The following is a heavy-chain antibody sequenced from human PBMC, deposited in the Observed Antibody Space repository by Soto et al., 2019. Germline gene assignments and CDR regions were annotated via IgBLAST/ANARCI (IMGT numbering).Heavy chain of an antibody. V-gene: IGHV1-46*01. Sequence: ASVKVSCKASGYTFTAYFMHWVRQAPGQGLEWIGIINPRGGSTNYAQKFRGRVAMTWDTSTSTVYMDLSSLRSDDTAVYFCARAPFSSSSFFFDFWGQGTLVTVS. CDR3: ARAPFSSSSFFFDF. D-gene: IGHD6-6*01. CDR2: INPRGGST. J-gene: IGHJ4*02. CDR1: GYTFTAYF.